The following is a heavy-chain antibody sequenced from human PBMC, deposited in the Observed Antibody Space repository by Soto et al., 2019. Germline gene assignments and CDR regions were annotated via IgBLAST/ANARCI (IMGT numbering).Heavy chain of an antibody. V-gene: IGHV5-10-1*01. CDR2: IDPSDSYT. D-gene: IGHD3-16*01. J-gene: IGHJ5*02. Sequence: PGESLKISCKGSGYSFTSYWISWVRQMPGKGLEWMGRIDPSDSYTNYSPSFQGHVTISADKSISTAYLQWSSLKASDTAMYYCARRLIVLDLRGDWFDPWGQGTLVTVSS. CDR3: ARRLIVLDLRGDWFDP. CDR1: GYSFTSYW.